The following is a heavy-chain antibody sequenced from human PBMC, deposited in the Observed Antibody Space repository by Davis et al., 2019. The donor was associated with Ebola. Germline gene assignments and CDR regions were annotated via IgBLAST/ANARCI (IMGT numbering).Heavy chain of an antibody. CDR3: ARHPGGNNYDPWSYYFDY. V-gene: IGHV4-59*08. D-gene: IGHD1/OR15-1a*01. CDR1: GGSIGSHK. J-gene: IGHJ4*02. Sequence: SETLSLTCTVSGGSIGSHKWSWVRQPPGKGLEWIGYIYYDGRTNYNPSLKSRVTMLLDRSKAQFPLKLRSVTAADTAVYFCARHPGGNNYDPWSYYFDYWGLGLLVTVSS. CDR2: IYYDGRT.